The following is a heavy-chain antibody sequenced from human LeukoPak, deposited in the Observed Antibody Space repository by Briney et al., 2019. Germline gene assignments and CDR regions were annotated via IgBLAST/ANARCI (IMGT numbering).Heavy chain of an antibody. CDR1: GFTFDDYA. J-gene: IGHJ4*02. Sequence: GGSLRLSCAASGFTFDDYAMHWVRQAPGKGLDWVSLISGDGGSTYYADSVKGRFTISRDNSKNSLYLQMNSLRTEDTALYYCAKVDSGSYFLGVDYWGQGTLVTVYS. D-gene: IGHD1-26*01. V-gene: IGHV3-43*02. CDR3: AKVDSGSYFLGVDY. CDR2: ISGDGGST.